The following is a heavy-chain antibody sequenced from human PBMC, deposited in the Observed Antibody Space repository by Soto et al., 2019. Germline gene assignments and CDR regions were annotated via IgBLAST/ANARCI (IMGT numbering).Heavy chain of an antibody. J-gene: IGHJ6*02. CDR1: GGTISRYY. Sequence: QVQLQESGPGLVKPSETLSLTCTVSGGTISRYYWSWIRQPPGKGLEWIGYMYNTGSTVYNPSFTSRVTISVDTSKNQFSLKLHSVTAADTAVYYCARDLWGYCGTDCYPLDVWGQGTTVTVSS. V-gene: IGHV4-59*01. CDR2: MYNTGST. D-gene: IGHD2-21*02. CDR3: ARDLWGYCGTDCYPLDV.